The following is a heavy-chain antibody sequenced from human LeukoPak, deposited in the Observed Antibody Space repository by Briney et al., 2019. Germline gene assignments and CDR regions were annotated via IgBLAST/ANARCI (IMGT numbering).Heavy chain of an antibody. V-gene: IGHV3-66*01. D-gene: IGHD1-1*01. CDR1: GFTLSSYA. J-gene: IGHJ4*02. Sequence: PGGSLRLSCAASGFTLSSYAMSWVRQAPGKGLEWVSVIYSGGSTYYADSVKGRFTISRDNSKNTLYLQMNSLRAEDTAVYYCARGVPFDYWGQGTLVTVSS. CDR3: ARGVPFDY. CDR2: IYSGGST.